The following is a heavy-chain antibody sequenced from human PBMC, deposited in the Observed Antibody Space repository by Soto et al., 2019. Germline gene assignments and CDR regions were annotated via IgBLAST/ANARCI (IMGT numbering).Heavy chain of an antibody. CDR1: GFTFSDHY. Sequence: GGSLRLSCAASGFTFSDHYMDWVRQAPGKGLEWVGRTRNKANSYTTEYAASVKGRCTISRDDSKNSLYLQMNSLKTEDTAVYYCASGAMVRGVMSAFDIWGQGTMVTVSS. V-gene: IGHV3-72*01. D-gene: IGHD3-10*01. J-gene: IGHJ3*02. CDR3: ASGAMVRGVMSAFDI. CDR2: TRNKANSYTT.